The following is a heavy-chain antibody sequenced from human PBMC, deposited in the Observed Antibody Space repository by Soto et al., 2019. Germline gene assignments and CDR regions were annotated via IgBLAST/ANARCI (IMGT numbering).Heavy chain of an antibody. D-gene: IGHD2-15*01. V-gene: IGHV3-15*07. CDR2: IKSKTDGGTT. CDR3: TTRYCSGGSCPFDY. Sequence: PGGSLRLSCAASGFTFSNAWMNWVRQAPGKGLEWVGRIKSKTDGGTTDYAAPVKGRFTISRDDSKNTLYLQMNSLKTEDAAVYYCTTRYCSGGSCPFDYWGQGTLVTVSS. CDR1: GFTFSNAW. J-gene: IGHJ4*02.